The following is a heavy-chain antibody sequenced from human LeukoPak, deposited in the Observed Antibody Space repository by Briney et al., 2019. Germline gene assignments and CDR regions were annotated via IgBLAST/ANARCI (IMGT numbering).Heavy chain of an antibody. V-gene: IGHV3-53*01. CDR1: GFTVSSNY. CDR2: IYSGGST. J-gene: IGHJ5*02. CDR3: ARAAVTTRWFDP. D-gene: IGHD4-17*01. Sequence: GESLKISFAASGFTVSSNYMSWVRPAPGTGLEWVSVIYSGGSTYYADSVKGRFTISRDNSKNTLYLQMNSLRAEDTAVYYCARAAVTTRWFDPWGQGTLVTVSS.